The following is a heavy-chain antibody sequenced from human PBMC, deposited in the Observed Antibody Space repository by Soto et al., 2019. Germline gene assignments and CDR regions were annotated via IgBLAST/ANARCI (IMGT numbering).Heavy chain of an antibody. D-gene: IGHD2-2*03. CDR1: GDSISSNS. J-gene: IGHJ4*02. V-gene: IGHV4-59*01. Sequence: TSETLYLTCTVYGDSISSNSRSWIRQPPGKGLEWIGNIHYNGNTKYSPSLKSRVTMSVDTSKNHFSLKLISVTTADTAVYFCAREGNLGRWIQPLDSWGQGTLVTVS. CDR3: AREGNLGRWIQPLDS. CDR2: IHYNGNT.